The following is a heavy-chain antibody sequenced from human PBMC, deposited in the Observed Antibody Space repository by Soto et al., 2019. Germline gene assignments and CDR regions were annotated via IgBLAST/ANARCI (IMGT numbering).Heavy chain of an antibody. CDR2: ISWNSGKV. Sequence: GGSLRLSCAASGFTFDDYAMHWVRQLPGKGLEWVAGISWNSGKVDYADSGSGRFTISRDTAKNSLFLQMNSLRVEDTAFYYCAKGERFGELLYSWFDSWGQGTLVTVSS. J-gene: IGHJ5*01. CDR1: GFTFDDYA. CDR3: AKGERFGELLYSWFDS. D-gene: IGHD3-10*01. V-gene: IGHV3-9*01.